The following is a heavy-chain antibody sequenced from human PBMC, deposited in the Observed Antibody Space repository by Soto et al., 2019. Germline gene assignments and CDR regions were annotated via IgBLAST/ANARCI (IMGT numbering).Heavy chain of an antibody. Sequence: QVQLVKPGAKVRKPGASVKVSCKPSGYTFNTYYLNCLRQAPGQALEWMGVIHPSGGGTTYAQKFLGRVTVTRDTSTTTVFMELSSLRSDDTAVYYCARGGHIAVVTASFDNWGQGTLVTVSS. CDR2: IHPSGGGT. CDR3: ARGGHIAVVTASFDN. D-gene: IGHD2-21*02. J-gene: IGHJ4*02. CDR1: GYTFNTYY. V-gene: IGHV1-46*02.